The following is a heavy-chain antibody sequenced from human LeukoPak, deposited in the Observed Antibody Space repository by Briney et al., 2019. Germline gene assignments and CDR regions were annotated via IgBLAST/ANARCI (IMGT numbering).Heavy chain of an antibody. D-gene: IGHD3-10*01. CDR1: GFTFSSYA. Sequence: GGSLRLSCAASGFTFSSYAMSWVRQAPGKGLEWVSAISGSGGSTYYVDSVKGRFTISRDNSKNTLYLQMNSLRAEDTAVYYCAKDALWFGELGPNWFDPWGQGTLVTVSS. CDR3: AKDALWFGELGPNWFDP. CDR2: ISGSGGST. J-gene: IGHJ5*02. V-gene: IGHV3-23*01.